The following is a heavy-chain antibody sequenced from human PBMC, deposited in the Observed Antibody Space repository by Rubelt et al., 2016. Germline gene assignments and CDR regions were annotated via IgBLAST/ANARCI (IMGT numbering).Heavy chain of an antibody. CDR2: FFHDGTT. D-gene: IGHD3-10*01. Sequence: QVQLQESGPGLVKPSETLSLTCTVSGYSINNGYYWGWIRQPPGKGLEWIASFFHDGTTKYNPSLKSRVTISKDGSKNQFSLNLSSVTAADTAVYYCARPTGASPASGSFLVWGQGTLVTVSS. CDR1: GYSINNGYY. J-gene: IGHJ4*02. CDR3: ARPTGASPASGSFLV. V-gene: IGHV4-38-2*02.